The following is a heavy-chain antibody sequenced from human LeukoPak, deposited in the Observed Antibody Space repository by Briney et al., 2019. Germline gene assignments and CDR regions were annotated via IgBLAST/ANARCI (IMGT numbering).Heavy chain of an antibody. Sequence: GESLKISCKGSGYSFTSYWIGWVRQMPGKGLEWMGIIYPGDSDTRYSPSFQGQVTISADKSISTAYLQRSSLKASDTAMYYCANALSGYSYGYDYWGQGTLVTVSS. J-gene: IGHJ4*02. CDR3: ANALSGYSYGYDY. D-gene: IGHD5-18*01. CDR2: IYPGDSDT. CDR1: GYSFTSYW. V-gene: IGHV5-51*01.